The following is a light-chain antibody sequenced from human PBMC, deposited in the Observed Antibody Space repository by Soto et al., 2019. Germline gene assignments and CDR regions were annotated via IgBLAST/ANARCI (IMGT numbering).Light chain of an antibody. CDR1: SSDVGGYNY. Sequence: QSALTQPASVSGSPGQSITISCTGTSSDVGGYNYVSWYQQHPGKAPKLMIYEVSNRPSGVSNRFSGSKSGNTASLTIPGLQAEDEADYYCSSYTSSTVVFGGGTKVTVL. CDR3: SSYTSSTVV. CDR2: EVS. J-gene: IGLJ2*01. V-gene: IGLV2-14*01.